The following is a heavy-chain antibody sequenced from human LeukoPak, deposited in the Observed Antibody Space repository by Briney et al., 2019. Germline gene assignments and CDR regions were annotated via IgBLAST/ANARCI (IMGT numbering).Heavy chain of an antibody. CDR3: ARVGGIVGATPKVYYYMDV. CDR2: IIPIFGTA. D-gene: IGHD1-26*01. V-gene: IGHV1-69*05. J-gene: IGHJ6*03. CDR1: GGTFSSYA. Sequence: GGSVKVSCKASGGTFSSYAISWVRQAPGQGLEWMGGIIPIFGTANYAQKFQGRVTITTDESTSTAYMELSSLRSEDTAVYYCARVGGIVGATPKVYYYMDVWGKGTTVTVSS.